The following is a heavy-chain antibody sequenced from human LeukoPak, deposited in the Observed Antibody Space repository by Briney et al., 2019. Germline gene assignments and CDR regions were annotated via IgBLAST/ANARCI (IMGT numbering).Heavy chain of an antibody. V-gene: IGHV1-18*01. CDR2: ISAYNGNT. J-gene: IGHJ5*02. Sequence: ASXKXSCXASXYTXTSYGISWVRQAPGQGLEWMGWISAYNGNTNYAQKLQGRVTMTTDTSTSTAYMELRSLRSDDTAVYYCARALTLDWFDPWGQGTLVTVSS. CDR1: XYTXTSYG. CDR3: ARALTLDWFDP. D-gene: IGHD3-3*02.